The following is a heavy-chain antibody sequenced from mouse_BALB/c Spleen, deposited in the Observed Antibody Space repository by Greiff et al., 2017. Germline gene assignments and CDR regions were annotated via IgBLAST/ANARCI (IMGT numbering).Heavy chain of an antibody. V-gene: IGHV5-4*02. CDR2: ISDGGSYT. Sequence: EVQVVESGGGLVKPGGSLKLSCAASGFTFSDYYMYWVRQTPEKRLEWVATISDGGSYTYYPDSVKGRFTISRDNAKNNLYLQMSSLKSEDTAMYYCARDITRDYWGQGTSVTVSS. J-gene: IGHJ4*01. D-gene: IGHD1-1*01. CDR3: ARDITRDY. CDR1: GFTFSDYY.